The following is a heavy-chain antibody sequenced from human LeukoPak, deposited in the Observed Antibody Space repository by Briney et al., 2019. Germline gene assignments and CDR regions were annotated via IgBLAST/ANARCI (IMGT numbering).Heavy chain of an antibody. CDR3: TKGGSRHADT. CDR2: ISSSSNYI. V-gene: IGHV3-21*01. D-gene: IGHD6-13*01. J-gene: IGHJ5*02. CDR1: GFTFSSYS. Sequence: GGSLRLSCAASGFTFSSYSMNWVRQAPGKGLEWVSSISSSSNYIYYADSVKGRFTISRDNAKNTLYLQMNSLRAEDTAIYYCTKGGSRHADTWGQGTLVTVSS.